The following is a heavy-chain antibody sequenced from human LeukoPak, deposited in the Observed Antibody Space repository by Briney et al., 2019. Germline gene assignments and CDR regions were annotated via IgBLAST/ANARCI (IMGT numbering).Heavy chain of an antibody. CDR1: GGSISSYY. V-gene: IGHV4-59*12. D-gene: IGHD3-22*01. CDR2: IYYSGST. Sequence: TPSETLSLTCTVSGGSISSYYWSWIRQPPGKGLEWIGYIYYSGSTNYNPSLKSRVTISVDTSKNQFSLKLSSVTAADTAVYYCARGFYDSSGYPTFDYWGQGTLVTVSS. CDR3: ARGFYDSSGYPTFDY. J-gene: IGHJ4*02.